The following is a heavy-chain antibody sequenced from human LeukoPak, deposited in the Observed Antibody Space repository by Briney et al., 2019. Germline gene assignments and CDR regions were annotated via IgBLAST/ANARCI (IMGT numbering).Heavy chain of an antibody. CDR3: ARKLSGSGSFNWFDP. CDR2: MNPNSGNT. V-gene: IGHV1-8*01. J-gene: IGHJ5*02. Sequence: ASVKVSCKASGYTFTSYDINWVRQATGQGLEWMRWMNPNSGNTGYAQKFQGRVTMTRNTSISTAYMELSSLRSEDTAVYYCARKLSGSGSFNWFDPWGQGTLVTVSS. D-gene: IGHD3-10*01. CDR1: GYTFTSYD.